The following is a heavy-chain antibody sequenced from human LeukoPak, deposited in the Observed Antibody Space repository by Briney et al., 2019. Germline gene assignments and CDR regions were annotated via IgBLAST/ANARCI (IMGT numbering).Heavy chain of an antibody. D-gene: IGHD3-22*01. Sequence: GGSLRLSCAASRFTFSSYSMNWVRQAPGKGLEWVSSISSSGSYIYYADSVKGRFTISRDNAKNSLYLQMNSLRAEDTAVYYCAREYRGWLSAFDIWGQGTMVTVSS. V-gene: IGHV3-21*01. CDR1: RFTFSSYS. CDR2: ISSSGSYI. CDR3: AREYRGWLSAFDI. J-gene: IGHJ3*02.